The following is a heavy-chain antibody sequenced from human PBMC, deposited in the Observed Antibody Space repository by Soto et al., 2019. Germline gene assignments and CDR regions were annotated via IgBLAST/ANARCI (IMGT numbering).Heavy chain of an antibody. Sequence: EVQLVESGGGLVKPGGSLRLSCAASGFTFSNAWMSWVRQAPGKGLEWVGRIKSTTDGGSTDYAASVKGRYTISRDDSLDTLYLQMNSTNTGGTALYYSNRTGSGTHDWGPAALVTLSS. CDR2: IKSTTDGGST. D-gene: IGHD3-10*01. CDR1: GFTFSNAW. J-gene: IGHJ4*02. CDR3: NRTGSGTHD. V-gene: IGHV3-15*01.